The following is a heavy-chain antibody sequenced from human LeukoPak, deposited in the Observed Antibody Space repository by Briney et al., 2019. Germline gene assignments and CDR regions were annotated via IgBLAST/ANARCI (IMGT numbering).Heavy chain of an antibody. Sequence: SETLSLTCSLSGVSVTSGPNYWNWLRRPAGKGLEWIGRIQTSGRVNYNPSLQSRVTLYLDTPKNLVSLQLTSVTAADTAVYYCARDRGNGDYGDYFDSWGQGTQVTVSS. CDR3: ARDRGNGDYGDYFDS. CDR2: IQTSGRV. CDR1: GVSVTSGPNY. D-gene: IGHD4-17*01. V-gene: IGHV4-61*02. J-gene: IGHJ4*02.